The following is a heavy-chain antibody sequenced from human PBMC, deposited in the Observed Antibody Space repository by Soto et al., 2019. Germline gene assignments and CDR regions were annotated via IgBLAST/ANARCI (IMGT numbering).Heavy chain of an antibody. J-gene: IGHJ2*01. Sequence: QVQLQESGPGLVKPSGTLSLTCAVSGGSISSSNWWSWVRQPPGKGLEWIGEIYHSGSTNYSPSLKSRVTISGDKSKHQFSLNLSSVTAADTAVYYCAREGAAEPRYFDLWGRGTLVTVSS. V-gene: IGHV4-4*02. D-gene: IGHD6-13*01. CDR2: IYHSGST. CDR3: AREGAAEPRYFDL. CDR1: GGSISSSNW.